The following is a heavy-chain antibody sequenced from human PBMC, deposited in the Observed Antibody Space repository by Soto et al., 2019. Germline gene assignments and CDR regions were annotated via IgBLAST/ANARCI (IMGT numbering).Heavy chain of an antibody. CDR2: ISGSGGNST. V-gene: IGHV3-23*01. Sequence: EVQLLESGGGLVQPGGSLRLSCAASGFTFSTYAMSWVRQGPGKGLEWVSAISGSGGNSTFYGDSVKGRFTISRDNSKNTLYLQMNSLGAEDTAVYYCAKGGGSCCFEHRGQGTLVTVSS. D-gene: IGHD2-15*01. CDR1: GFTFSTYA. CDR3: AKGGGSCCFEH. J-gene: IGHJ4*02.